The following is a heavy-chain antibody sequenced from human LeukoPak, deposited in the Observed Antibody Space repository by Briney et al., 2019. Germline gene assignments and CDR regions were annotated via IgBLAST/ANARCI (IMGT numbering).Heavy chain of an antibody. D-gene: IGHD3-22*01. CDR3: ARDYYDSSGYYPDY. V-gene: IGHV4-61*01. CDR2: IYYSGST. CDR1: GGSVSSGSYY. J-gene: IGHJ4*02. Sequence: SETLSLTCTVSGGSVSSGSYYWSWIRQPPGKGLEWIGYIYYSGSTNYNPSLKSRVTISEDTSKNQFSLKLSSVTAADTAVYYCARDYYDSSGYYPDYWGQGTLVTVSS.